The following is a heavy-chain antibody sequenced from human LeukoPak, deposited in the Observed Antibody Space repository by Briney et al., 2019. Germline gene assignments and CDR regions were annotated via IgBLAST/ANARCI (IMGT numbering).Heavy chain of an antibody. V-gene: IGHV4-39*01. D-gene: IGHD6-19*01. Sequence: PSETLSLTCTVSGGSISSSSYYWGWIRQPPGKGLEWIGSIYYSGSTYYNPSLKSRVTISVDTSKNQFSLKLSSATAADTAVYYCARPYSSGEGFDYWGQGTLVTVSS. J-gene: IGHJ4*02. CDR2: IYYSGST. CDR3: ARPYSSGEGFDY. CDR1: GGSISSSSYY.